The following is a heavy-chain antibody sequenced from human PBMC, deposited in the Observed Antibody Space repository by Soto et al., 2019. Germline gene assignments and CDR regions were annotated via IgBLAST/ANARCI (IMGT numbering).Heavy chain of an antibody. J-gene: IGHJ3*01. CDR1: GGSISSAGYY. CDR2: FYYSGTT. V-gene: IGHV4-31*03. CDR3: ARRHDILTGSDSFDV. Sequence: QVQLQESGPGLVKPSQTLSLTCTLSGGSISSAGYYWTWIRQHPGKGLEWIGDFYYSGTTSYNPSLKSRLTISVDTSNNQFSLMLSSVTAADTAMYYCARRHDILTGSDSFDVWGRGTMVTVSS. D-gene: IGHD3-9*01.